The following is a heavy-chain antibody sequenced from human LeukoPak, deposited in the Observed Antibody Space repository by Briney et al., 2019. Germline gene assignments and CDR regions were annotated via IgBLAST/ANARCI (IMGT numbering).Heavy chain of an antibody. CDR2: IYYSGTT. Sequence: SETLSLTCVVSGASISSTTTYWGWIRQSPGKGLEWIGSIYYSGTTYYNPSLKSRVAISVDTSKSQFSLKVRFVTAADTAVYYCARLKPHSYSSSCFDYWGQGTLVTVSS. CDR3: ARLKPHSYSSSCFDY. D-gene: IGHD6-13*01. V-gene: IGHV4-39*01. CDR1: GASISSTTTY. J-gene: IGHJ4*02.